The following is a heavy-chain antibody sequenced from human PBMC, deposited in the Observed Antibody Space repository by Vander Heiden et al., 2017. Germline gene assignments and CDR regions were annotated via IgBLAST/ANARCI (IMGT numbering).Heavy chain of an antibody. CDR2: LNPNSGTV. D-gene: IGHD3-10*01. V-gene: IGHV1-2*02. Sequence: QEQLVQSGADVKKPGDSLKVSCKASGYTFTGYYMHWVRQAPGQGLEWMGWLNPNSGTVKYAQKFQGRVTMTRDTSINTAYMELTGLTSDDTAVYYCARERYYGSDDAFDIWGRGTLVSVSS. CDR3: ARERYYGSDDAFDI. CDR1: GYTFTGYY. J-gene: IGHJ3*02.